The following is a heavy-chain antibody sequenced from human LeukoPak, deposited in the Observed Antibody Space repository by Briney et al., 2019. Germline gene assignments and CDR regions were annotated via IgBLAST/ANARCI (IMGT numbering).Heavy chain of an antibody. V-gene: IGHV3-30-3*01. CDR3: VRDGGIAAAGLGQFFDY. CDR2: ISYDGSNK. Sequence: PGGSLRLSCAASGFTFSSYAMHWVRQAPGKGLEWVAVISYDGSNKYYADSVEGRFTISRDNSKNTLYLQMNSLRAEDTAVYYCVRDGGIAAAGLGQFFDYWGQGTLVTVSS. D-gene: IGHD6-13*01. CDR1: GFTFSSYA. J-gene: IGHJ4*02.